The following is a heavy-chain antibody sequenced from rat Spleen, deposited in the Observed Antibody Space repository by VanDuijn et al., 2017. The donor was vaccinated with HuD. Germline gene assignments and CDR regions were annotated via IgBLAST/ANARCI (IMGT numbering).Heavy chain of an antibody. J-gene: IGHJ4*01. V-gene: IGHV5S10*01. Sequence: EVQLVESGGGLIQPGRSLKLSCAASGFTFSDYNMAWVRQAPKKGLEWVATIIYDGSRTYYRDSVKGRFTISRDNAKSTLYLQMNSLRSEDTATYYCTRRSPYYVMDAWGQGTSVTVSS. CDR2: IIYDGSRT. D-gene: IGHD1-2*01. CDR3: TRRSPYYVMDA. CDR1: GFTFSDYN.